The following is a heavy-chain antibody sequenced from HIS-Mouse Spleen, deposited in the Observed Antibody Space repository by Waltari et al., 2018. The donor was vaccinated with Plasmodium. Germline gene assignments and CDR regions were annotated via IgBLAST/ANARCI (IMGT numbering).Heavy chain of an antibody. V-gene: IGHV3-30-3*01. Sequence: QVQLVESGGGVVQPGRSLRLSCAASGFPFGRFAMHWVRQASGQGLEWVAVISYDGSNKYYADSVKGRFTISRDNSKNTLYLQMNSLRAEDTAVYYCARGSRGLYSGSYFDYWGQGTLVTVSS. CDR3: ARGSRGLYSGSYFDY. CDR1: GFPFGRFA. CDR2: ISYDGSNK. D-gene: IGHD1-26*01. J-gene: IGHJ4*02.